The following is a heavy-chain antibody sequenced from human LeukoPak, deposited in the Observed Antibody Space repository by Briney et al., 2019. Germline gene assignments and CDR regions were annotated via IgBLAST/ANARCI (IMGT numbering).Heavy chain of an antibody. J-gene: IGHJ1*01. CDR2: INTNTGDP. Sequence: VASVKVSCKASVYTFTNYVMNWVRQAPGQGLEWMGWINTNTGDPTYAQGLTGRLAFSLDTSLSTPYLRISSLRAEDTAVYYCARGDLQYYHIAIKHWGQGTLVTVSS. V-gene: IGHV7-4-1*02. D-gene: IGHD3-22*01. CDR1: VYTFTNYV. CDR3: ARGDLQYYHIAIKH.